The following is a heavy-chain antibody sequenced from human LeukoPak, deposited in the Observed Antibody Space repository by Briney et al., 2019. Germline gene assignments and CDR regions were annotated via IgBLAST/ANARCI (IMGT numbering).Heavy chain of an antibody. CDR3: ACRGIEAAGFGEYGMDV. J-gene: IGHJ6*02. Sequence: GGSLRLSCAASEFTFSSYGMSWVRQAPGKGLEWVSGVSASGSSTYYADSVKGRFTISRDTSKKTVYLQMNNLRVDDTALYYCACRGIEAAGFGEYGMDVWGQGTTVTVSS. CDR1: EFTFSSYG. V-gene: IGHV3-23*01. CDR2: VSASGSST. D-gene: IGHD6-13*01.